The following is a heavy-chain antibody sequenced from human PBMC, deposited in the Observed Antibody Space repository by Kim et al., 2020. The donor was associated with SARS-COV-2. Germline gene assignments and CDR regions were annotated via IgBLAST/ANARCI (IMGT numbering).Heavy chain of an antibody. Sequence: ASVKVSCKASGYKLTGYSMHWVRQAPGQGLEWMGRINPDSGGTKHAQKFKGRVTMTRDTSISTAYMELSSLRSDDTAVYYCARAGSYLHXXXXXWGXGTL. J-gene: IGHJ4*01. CDR2: INPDSGGT. V-gene: IGHV1-2*06. D-gene: IGHD1-26*01. CDR3: ARAGSYLHXXXXX. CDR1: GYKLTGYS.